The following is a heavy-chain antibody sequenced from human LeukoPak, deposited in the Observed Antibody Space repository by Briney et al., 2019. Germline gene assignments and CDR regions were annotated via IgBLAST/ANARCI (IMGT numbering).Heavy chain of an antibody. CDR2: IYYRGST. J-gene: IGHJ5*02. Sequence: SETLSLTCTVSGDSMTGTSHFWDWIRQPPGKGLEWIGSIYYRGSTYYNPPLKSRVTISVDTSKNQFSLKLTSVTAADTAMYYCAAPRDYGDSPFDNWGQGTLVTVSS. V-gene: IGHV4-39*07. CDR1: GDSMTGTSHF. CDR3: AAPRDYGDSPFDN. D-gene: IGHD4-17*01.